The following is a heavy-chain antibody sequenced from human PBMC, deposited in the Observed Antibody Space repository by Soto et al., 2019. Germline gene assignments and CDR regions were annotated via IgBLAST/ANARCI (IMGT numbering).Heavy chain of an antibody. CDR3: ARALGQLVKNGMDV. Sequence: GGSLRLSCAASGFTFSSYWMSWVRQAPGKGLEWVANIKQNGSEKYYVDSGKGRFTISRDNAKNSLSLQMNSRGAEDTAVYYCARALGQLVKNGMDVWGQGTTVTVSS. J-gene: IGHJ6*02. V-gene: IGHV3-7*05. CDR1: GFTFSSYW. D-gene: IGHD6-6*01. CDR2: IKQNGSEK.